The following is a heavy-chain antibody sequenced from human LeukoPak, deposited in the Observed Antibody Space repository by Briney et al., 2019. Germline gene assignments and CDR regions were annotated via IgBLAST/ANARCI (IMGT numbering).Heavy chain of an antibody. D-gene: IGHD2-21*02. CDR3: ARAYCGGDCYSAGYNWFDP. Sequence: GGSLGLSCAASGFTFSSYAMSWVRQAPGKGLEWVSAISGSGGSTYYADSVKGRFTISRDNSKNTLYLQMNSLRAEDTAVYYCARAYCGGDCYSAGYNWFDPWGQGTLVTVSS. V-gene: IGHV3-23*01. CDR2: ISGSGGST. J-gene: IGHJ5*02. CDR1: GFTFSSYA.